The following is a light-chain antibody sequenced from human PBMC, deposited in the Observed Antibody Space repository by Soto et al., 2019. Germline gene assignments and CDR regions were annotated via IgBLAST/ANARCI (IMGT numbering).Light chain of an antibody. CDR3: QQRSNWPVT. CDR1: QSVSSY. V-gene: IGKV3-11*01. J-gene: IGKJ3*01. Sequence: EIVLTQSPATQSLSPGERATLSCRASQSVSSYLAWYQQKPGQAPRLLIYDASNRATGIPARFSGSGSGTDFTLTISSLEPEDFAVYYCQQRSNWPVTFGPGTKVDIK. CDR2: DAS.